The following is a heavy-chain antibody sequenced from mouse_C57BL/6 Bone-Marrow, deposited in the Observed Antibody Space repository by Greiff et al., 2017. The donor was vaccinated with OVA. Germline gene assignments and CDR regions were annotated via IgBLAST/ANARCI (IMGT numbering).Heavy chain of an antibody. CDR3: ARYKGRVAVDYFDY. V-gene: IGHV7-3*01. CDR1: GFTFTNYY. J-gene: IGHJ2*01. D-gene: IGHD1-1*01. Sequence: EVQGVESGGGLVQPGDSLSLSCAASGFTFTNYYMSWVRQPPGKALEWLAFIRNKPNGSTTEYSASVQGRFTISRDNSQRILYLQMNALRAEDSATYYCARYKGRVAVDYFDYWGQGTALTVSS. CDR2: IRNKPNGSTT.